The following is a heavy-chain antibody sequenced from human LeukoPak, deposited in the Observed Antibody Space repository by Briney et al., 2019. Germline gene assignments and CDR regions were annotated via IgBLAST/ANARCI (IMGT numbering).Heavy chain of an antibody. Sequence: GGSLRLSCAASGFTFSDYYMSWIRQAPGKGLEWVSYISGSGSTVYYAASVRGRFTISRDNAKNSLFLQMNSLRAEDTAVYYCARDRGSSDPGDWFDSWGQGTLDTVSS. CDR2: ISGSGSTV. D-gene: IGHD2-15*01. J-gene: IGHJ5*01. CDR3: ARDRGSSDPGDWFDS. V-gene: IGHV3-11*01. CDR1: GFTFSDYY.